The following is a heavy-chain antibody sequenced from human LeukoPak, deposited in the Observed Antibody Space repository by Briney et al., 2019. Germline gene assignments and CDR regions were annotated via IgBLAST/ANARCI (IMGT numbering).Heavy chain of an antibody. CDR2: IFSGGST. CDR1: GFTVSSKY. J-gene: IGHJ4*02. D-gene: IGHD3-10*01. Sequence: PGGSLRLSCAASGFTVSSKYMSWVRQAPGKGLEWVSVIFSGGSTYYADSVKGRFTISRDNAKNTLYLQMNSLRAEDTAVYYCAREGYYGSGSYPAYYFDYWGQGTLVTVSS. V-gene: IGHV3-66*01. CDR3: AREGYYGSGSYPAYYFDY.